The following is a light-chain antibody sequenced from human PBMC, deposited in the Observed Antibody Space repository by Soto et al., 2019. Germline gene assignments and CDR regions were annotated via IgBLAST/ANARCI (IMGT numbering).Light chain of an antibody. Sequence: QSALTQPASLSGSPGQSITISCTGTSSDVGGYNYVSWYQQHPGKAPKLMIYDVSNWPSGGSNRFSGSKSGNTASLTISGLQAEDEADYYCSSYRASSTTHYVFGTGTKVTVL. CDR1: SSDVGGYNY. J-gene: IGLJ1*01. V-gene: IGLV2-14*03. CDR2: DVS. CDR3: SSYRASSTTHYV.